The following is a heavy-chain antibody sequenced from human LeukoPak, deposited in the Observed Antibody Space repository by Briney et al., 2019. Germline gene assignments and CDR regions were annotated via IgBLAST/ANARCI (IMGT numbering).Heavy chain of an antibody. D-gene: IGHD4-11*01. CDR3: ARRPTTTDDAFDL. Sequence: PSETLSLTCTVSGGFISSSNYYWGWIRQPPGKGLEWIGSIFYSGGTYWNPSLKSRVTITVDTPNNQFSLNLNSVTAADTAVYYCARRPTTTDDAFDLWGQGTLVTVSS. CDR1: GGFISSSNYY. CDR2: IFYSGGT. J-gene: IGHJ3*01. V-gene: IGHV4-39*01.